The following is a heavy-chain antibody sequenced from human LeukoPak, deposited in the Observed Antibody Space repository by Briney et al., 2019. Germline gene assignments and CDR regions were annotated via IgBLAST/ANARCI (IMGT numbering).Heavy chain of an antibody. D-gene: IGHD3-16*01. Sequence: GGSLRLSCAASGFTFSGSGAHWVRQASGRGLEWVGRIKDKANNYATAYAASVEGRFTISRDDSKNTAYLQMNSLKTEDTAVYYCTALRAHAFDIWGQGTMVTVSS. J-gene: IGHJ3*02. CDR3: TALRAHAFDI. V-gene: IGHV3-73*01. CDR1: GFTFSGSG. CDR2: IKDKANNYAT.